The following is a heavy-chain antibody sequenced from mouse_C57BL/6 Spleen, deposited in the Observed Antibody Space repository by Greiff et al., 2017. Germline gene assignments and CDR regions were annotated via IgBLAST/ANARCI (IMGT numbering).Heavy chain of an antibody. CDR1: GYSFTDYN. J-gene: IGHJ4*01. CDR3: ARGYYGSSYVYAMDY. V-gene: IGHV1-39*01. D-gene: IGHD1-1*01. CDR2: INPNYGTT. Sequence: EVQLVESGPELVKPGASVKISCKASGYSFTDYNMNWVKQSNGKSLEWIGVINPNYGTTSYNQKFKGKATLTVDQSSSTAYMQLNSLTSEDSAVYYCARGYYGSSYVYAMDYWGQGTSVTVSS.